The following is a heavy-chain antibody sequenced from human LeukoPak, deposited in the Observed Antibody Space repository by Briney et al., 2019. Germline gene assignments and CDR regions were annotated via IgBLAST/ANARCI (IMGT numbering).Heavy chain of an antibody. V-gene: IGHV3-30*18. J-gene: IGHJ6*02. CDR1: GFTFSSYG. CDR2: ISYDGSNK. Sequence: GGSLRLSCAAPGFTFSSYGMHWVRQAPGKGLEWVAVISYDGSNKYYADSVKGRFTISRDNSKNTLYLQMNSLRAEDTAVYYCAKDLYYGSGKSYGMDVWGQGTTVTVSS. CDR3: AKDLYYGSGKSYGMDV. D-gene: IGHD3-10*01.